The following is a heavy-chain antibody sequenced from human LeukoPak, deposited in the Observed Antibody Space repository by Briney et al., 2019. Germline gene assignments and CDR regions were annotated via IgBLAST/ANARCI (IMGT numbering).Heavy chain of an antibody. J-gene: IGHJ4*02. CDR1: GYTFTSYG. CDR2: ISPYSGNT. CDR3: ARTLPDYGGNSYYFDY. D-gene: IGHD4-23*01. V-gene: IGHV1-18*01. Sequence: ASVKVSCKASGYTFTSYGISWVRQAPGQGLEWMGWISPYSGNTNYAQKLQGRVTMTTDTSTSTAYMELRSLRSDDTAMYYCARTLPDYGGNSYYFDYWGQGTLVTVSS.